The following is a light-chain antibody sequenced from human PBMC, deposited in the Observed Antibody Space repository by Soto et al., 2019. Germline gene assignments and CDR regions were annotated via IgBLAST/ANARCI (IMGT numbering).Light chain of an antibody. Sequence: EIVMTQSPATVSVSPGERATLSCRASQSVSSDLAWYQHKPGQTPRLLIFGASTRATGIPARFSGSGSGTGFTLTISSLQSEDFAVYYCQQYNDWPPWTFGQGTKVDVK. CDR2: GAS. V-gene: IGKV3-15*01. CDR1: QSVSSD. CDR3: QQYNDWPPWT. J-gene: IGKJ1*01.